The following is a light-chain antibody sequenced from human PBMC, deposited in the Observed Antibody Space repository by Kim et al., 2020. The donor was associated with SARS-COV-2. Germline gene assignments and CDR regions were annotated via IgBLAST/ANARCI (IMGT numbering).Light chain of an antibody. CDR2: RAS. J-gene: IGKJ4*01. Sequence: SPLHCKFRQSVFYRPNNNHYLAWYPTKPGQPSKLLIYRASNPESGVPDRFSGSGSGTDFTLTISGLQPEDVAVYYCQQYYSIPLTFGGGTKVDIK. CDR3: QQYYSIPLT. V-gene: IGKV4-1*01. CDR1: QSVFYRPNNNHY.